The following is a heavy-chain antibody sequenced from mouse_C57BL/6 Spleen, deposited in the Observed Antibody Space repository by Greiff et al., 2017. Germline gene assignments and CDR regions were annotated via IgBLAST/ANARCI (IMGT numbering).Heavy chain of an antibody. Sequence: EVQLVESGGGLVKPGGSLKLSCAASGFTFSSYAMSWVRQTPEKRLEWVATISDGGSYTYYPDNVKGRFTIARDNAKNNLYLQMSHLKSEDTAMYYCARLNAMDYWGQGTSVTVSS. CDR1: GFTFSSYA. V-gene: IGHV5-4*01. J-gene: IGHJ4*01. CDR3: ARLNAMDY. CDR2: ISDGGSYT.